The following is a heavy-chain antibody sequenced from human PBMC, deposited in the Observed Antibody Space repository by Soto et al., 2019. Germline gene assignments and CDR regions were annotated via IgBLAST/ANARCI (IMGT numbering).Heavy chain of an antibody. CDR1: GFTFSEYS. J-gene: IGHJ5*02. CDR2: ISSDGDIT. V-gene: IGHV3-64D*06. CDR3: VKVSTFYDILTGYYSTNFFDP. D-gene: IGHD3-9*01. Sequence: GGSLRLSCSASGFTFSEYSMHWVRQAPGKGLQYVSTISSDGDITYYADSVKGRFTISRDNSKNTLYLQMNSLRPEDTAVYYCVKVSTFYDILTGYYSTNFFDPWGQGTLLTVSS.